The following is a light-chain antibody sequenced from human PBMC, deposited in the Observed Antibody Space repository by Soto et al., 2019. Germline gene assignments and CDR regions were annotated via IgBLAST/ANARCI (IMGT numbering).Light chain of an antibody. CDR3: QQYPGYT. CDR1: QSLSSSY. Sequence: EIVLTQSPGTQSLSPGERVTLSSRASQSLSSSYLAWYQQKPGQAPRLLIYGASSRATGIPDRFSGSGSGTDFTLTISRLEPEDFAVYYCQQYPGYTFGQGTSLEIK. J-gene: IGKJ2*01. CDR2: GAS. V-gene: IGKV3-20*01.